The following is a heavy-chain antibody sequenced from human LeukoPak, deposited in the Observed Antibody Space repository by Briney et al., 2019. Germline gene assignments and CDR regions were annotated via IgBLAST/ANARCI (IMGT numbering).Heavy chain of an antibody. CDR2: IYYSGST. Sequence: SETLSLTCTVSGGSISSGDYYWSWIRQPPGKGPEWIGYIYYSGSTYYNPSLKSRVTISVDTSKNQFSLKLSSVTAADTAVYYCAIHTAMGAHDYWGQGTLVTVSS. CDR1: GGSISSGDYY. CDR3: AIHTAMGAHDY. J-gene: IGHJ4*02. D-gene: IGHD5-18*01. V-gene: IGHV4-30-4*08.